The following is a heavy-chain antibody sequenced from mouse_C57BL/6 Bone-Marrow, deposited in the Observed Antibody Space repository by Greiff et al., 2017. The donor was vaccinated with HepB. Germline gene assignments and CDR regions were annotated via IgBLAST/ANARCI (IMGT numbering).Heavy chain of an antibody. V-gene: IGHV1-19*01. CDR3: ARAPYYYGSSFFG. CDR1: GYTFTDYY. D-gene: IGHD1-1*01. Sequence: VQLQQSGPVLVKPGASVKMSCKASGYTFTDYYMNWVKQSHGKSLECIGVINPYNGGTSYNQKFKGKATLTVDKSSSTAYMELNSLTSEDSAVYYCARAPYYYGSSFFGWGTGTTVTVSS. J-gene: IGHJ1*03. CDR2: INPYNGGT.